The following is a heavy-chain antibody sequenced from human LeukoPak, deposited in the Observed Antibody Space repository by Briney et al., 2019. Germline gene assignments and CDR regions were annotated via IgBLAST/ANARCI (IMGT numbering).Heavy chain of an antibody. CDR1: GGSFSGYY. D-gene: IGHD3-22*01. CDR3: ARNPNYYDSSGYYKGLNFDY. CDR2: INHSGST. Sequence: SETLSLTCAVYGGSFSGYYWSWIRQPPGKGLEWIGEINHSGSTNYNPSLKSRVTISADTSKNQFSLKLSSVTAADTAVYYCARNPNYYDSSGYYKGLNFDYWGQGTLVTVSS. J-gene: IGHJ4*02. V-gene: IGHV4-34*01.